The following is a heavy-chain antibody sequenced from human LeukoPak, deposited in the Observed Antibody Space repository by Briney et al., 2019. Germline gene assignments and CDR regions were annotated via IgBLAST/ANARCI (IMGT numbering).Heavy chain of an antibody. CDR3: ARYYYDSSGWFDP. J-gene: IGHJ5*02. Sequence: SETLSPTCTVSGGSISSYYWSWIRQPPGKGLERIGYIYYSGSTNYNPSLESRVTISVDTSKNQFSLKLSSVTAADTAVYYCARYYYDSSGWFDPWGQGTLVTVSS. V-gene: IGHV4-59*01. CDR2: IYYSGST. CDR1: GGSISSYY. D-gene: IGHD3-22*01.